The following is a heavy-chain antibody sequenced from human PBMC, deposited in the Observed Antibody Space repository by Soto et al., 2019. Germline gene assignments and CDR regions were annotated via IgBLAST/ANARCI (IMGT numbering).Heavy chain of an antibody. V-gene: IGHV2-5*02. CDR1: GFSLTTYRVG. D-gene: IGHD3-10*01. J-gene: IGHJ4*02. CDR3: AHRPGFSMAFDY. CDR2: IYWDDDT. Sequence: VHPEQSLALACKLSGFSLTTYRVGVGLLRQPPGKALEWLALIYWDDDTRFSPSLNSRLAITKDTSKSQVVLTMTHMDPVDTATYYCAHRPGFSMAFDYWGPGSLVTVSS.